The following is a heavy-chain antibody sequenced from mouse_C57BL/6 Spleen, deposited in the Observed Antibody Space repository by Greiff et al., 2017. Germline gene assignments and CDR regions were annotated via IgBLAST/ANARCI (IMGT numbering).Heavy chain of an antibody. D-gene: IGHD2-4*01. J-gene: IGHJ2*01. V-gene: IGHV1-80*01. CDR3: AISYYDYDGDY. CDR1: GYAFSSYW. Sequence: QVQLKESGAELVKPGASVKISCKASGYAFSSYWMNWVKQRTGKGLEWIGQIYPGDGDTNYNGKFKGKATLTAAKSSRTAYMQLSSLTSEDSAVYFCAISYYDYDGDYWGQGTTLTVSS. CDR2: IYPGDGDT.